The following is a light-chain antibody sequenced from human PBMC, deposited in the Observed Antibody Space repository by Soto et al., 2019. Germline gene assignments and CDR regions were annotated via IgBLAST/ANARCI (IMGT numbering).Light chain of an antibody. CDR2: DVI. V-gene: IGLV2-11*01. Sequence: QSALTQPRSVSGSPGQSVSISCTGARSDVGGYDYVSWYQQHLDKAPKVIIYDVIKRPSGVPDRFSGSKSGNTASLTISGLQSDDEADYYCCSYAGSYSYVFGPGTKVTVL. J-gene: IGLJ1*01. CDR3: CSYAGSYSYV. CDR1: RSDVGGYDY.